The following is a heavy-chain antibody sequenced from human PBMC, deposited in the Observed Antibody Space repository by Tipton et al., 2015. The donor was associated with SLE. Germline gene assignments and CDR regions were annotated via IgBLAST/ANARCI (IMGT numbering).Heavy chain of an antibody. D-gene: IGHD6-13*01. J-gene: IGHJ4*02. CDR1: GGSISNYY. V-gene: IGHV4-4*07. Sequence: TLSLTCTVSGGSISNYYWSWIRQPAGKGLEWIGRIYFSGNTNYNPSLKSRVSMSVDTSKNQFSLKLTSVTAADTAVYYCARHVIPDISWTTIDYWGQGTLVNVSS. CDR3: ARHVIPDISWTTIDY. CDR2: IYFSGNT.